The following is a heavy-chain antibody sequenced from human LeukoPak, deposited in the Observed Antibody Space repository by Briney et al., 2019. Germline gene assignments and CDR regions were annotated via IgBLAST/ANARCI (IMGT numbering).Heavy chain of an antibody. CDR1: GYTFTSYG. J-gene: IGHJ4*02. Sequence: GASVKVSCKASGYTFTSYGISWVRQAPGQGLEWMGWISAYNGNTNYAQKLQGRVTMTTDTSTSTVYMELRSLRSDDTAVYYCARDRGSRKVLRFDYWGQGTLVTVSS. CDR3: ARDRGSRKVLRFDY. V-gene: IGHV1-18*01. CDR2: ISAYNGNT. D-gene: IGHD2-15*01.